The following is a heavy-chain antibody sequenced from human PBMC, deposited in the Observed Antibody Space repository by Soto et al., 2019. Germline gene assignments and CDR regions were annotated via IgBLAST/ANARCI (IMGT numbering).Heavy chain of an antibody. V-gene: IGHV4-59*01. CDR3: ARDKRPAARGPNWFDP. Sequence: SETLSLTCTVSGGSISSYYWSWIRQPPGKGLEWIGYIYYSGSTNYNPSLKSRVTISVDTSKNQFSLKLSSVTAADTAVYYCARDKRPAARGPNWFDPWGQGTLVTVSS. J-gene: IGHJ5*02. D-gene: IGHD2-2*01. CDR2: IYYSGST. CDR1: GGSISSYY.